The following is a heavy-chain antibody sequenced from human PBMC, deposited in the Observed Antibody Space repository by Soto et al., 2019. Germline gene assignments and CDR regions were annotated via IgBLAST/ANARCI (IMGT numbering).Heavy chain of an antibody. CDR2: ISYDGSNK. J-gene: IGHJ4*02. Sequence: QVQLVESGGGVVQPGRSLRLSCAASGFTCSSYAMHWVRQAPGKGLGRVAVISYDGSNKYYADSVKGRFTNSRDNSKNTLYLQMNSVRAEDTAVYYCARDHGIVATICDYWGQGTLVTVSS. V-gene: IGHV3-30-3*01. D-gene: IGHD5-12*01. CDR1: GFTCSSYA. CDR3: ARDHGIVATICDY.